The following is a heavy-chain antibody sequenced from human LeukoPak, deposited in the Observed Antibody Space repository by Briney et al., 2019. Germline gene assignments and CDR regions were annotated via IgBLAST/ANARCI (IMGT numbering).Heavy chain of an antibody. CDR2: ITSGSSYI. Sequence: GGSLRLSCAASGFTFSTYSMNWVRQAPGKGLEWVSSITSGSSYIYYADSVKGRFTISRDNAKNSLYLQMNSLRAEDTAVYYCARDPYSGSYGNYYYYFMDVWGKGTTVTISS. CDR1: GFTFSTYS. D-gene: IGHD1-26*01. V-gene: IGHV3-21*01. J-gene: IGHJ6*03. CDR3: ARDPYSGSYGNYYYYFMDV.